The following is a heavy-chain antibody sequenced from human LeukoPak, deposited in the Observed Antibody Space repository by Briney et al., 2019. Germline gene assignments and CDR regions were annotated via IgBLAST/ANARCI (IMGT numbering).Heavy chain of an antibody. D-gene: IGHD3-10*01. CDR3: ATTMVRGVMSNDAFDI. V-gene: IGHV3-21*01. Sequence: GGSLRLSCAASGFTFSSYSMNWARQAPGKGLEWVSSISSSSSYIYYADSVKGRFTISRDNAKNSLYLQMNSLRAEDTAVYYCATTMVRGVMSNDAFDIWGQGTMVTVSS. J-gene: IGHJ3*02. CDR2: ISSSSSYI. CDR1: GFTFSSYS.